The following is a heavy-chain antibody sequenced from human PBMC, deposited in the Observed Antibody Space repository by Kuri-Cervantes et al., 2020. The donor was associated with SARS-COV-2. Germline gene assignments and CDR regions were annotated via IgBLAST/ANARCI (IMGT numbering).Heavy chain of an antibody. V-gene: IGHV4-39*07. CDR2: IYHSGST. CDR1: GGSISSSSYY. D-gene: IGHD2-2*01. CDR3: ARGHCSSTSCYINYYYYMDV. J-gene: IGHJ6*03. Sequence: ESLKISCTVSGGSISSSSYYWGWIRQPPGKGLEWIGSIYHSGSTYYNPSLKSRVTISVDTSKNQFSLKLSSVTAADTAVYYCARGHCSSTSCYINYYYYMDVWGKGTTVTVSS.